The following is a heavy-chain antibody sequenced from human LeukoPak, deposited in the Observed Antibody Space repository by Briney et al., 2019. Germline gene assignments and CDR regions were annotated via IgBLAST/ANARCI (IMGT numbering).Heavy chain of an antibody. D-gene: IGHD3-10*01. CDR2: ISSSSYI. Sequence: GGSLRLSCAASGFTFSSYSMSWVRQAPGKGLEWVSSISSSSYIYYADSVKGRFTISRDNAKNSLYLQMNSLRAEDTAVYYCARGLWFGELLYPIPFDYWGQGTLVTVSS. CDR3: ARGLWFGELLYPIPFDY. J-gene: IGHJ4*02. CDR1: GFTFSSYS. V-gene: IGHV3-21*01.